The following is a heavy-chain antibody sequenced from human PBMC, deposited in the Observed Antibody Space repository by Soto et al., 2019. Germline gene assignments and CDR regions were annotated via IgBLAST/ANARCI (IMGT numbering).Heavy chain of an antibody. CDR2: ISYDGSNK. CDR1: GFTFSSYA. V-gene: IGHV3-30-3*01. CDR3: ARDWSSVPAATKFDY. J-gene: IGHJ4*02. D-gene: IGHD2-2*01. Sequence: VQLVESGGGVVQPGRSLRLSCAASGFTFSSYAMHWVRQAPGKGLEWVAVISYDGSNKYYADSVKGRFTISRDNSKNTLYLQMNSLRAEDTAVYYCARDWSSVPAATKFDYWGQGTLVTVSS.